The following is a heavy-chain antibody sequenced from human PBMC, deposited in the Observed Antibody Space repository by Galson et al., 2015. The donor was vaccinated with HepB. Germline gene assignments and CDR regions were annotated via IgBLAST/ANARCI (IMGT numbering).Heavy chain of an antibody. V-gene: IGHV1-18*01. CDR1: GYTFTSYG. CDR2: ISAYNGNT. Sequence: SVKVSCKASGYTFTSYGISWVRQAPGQGLEWMGWISAYNGNTNYAQKLQGRVTMTTDTSTSTAYMELRSLRSDDTAVYYCARDRDGEGQYYYDSSGYKDYWGQGTLVTVS. D-gene: IGHD3-22*01. J-gene: IGHJ4*02. CDR3: ARDRDGEGQYYYDSSGYKDY.